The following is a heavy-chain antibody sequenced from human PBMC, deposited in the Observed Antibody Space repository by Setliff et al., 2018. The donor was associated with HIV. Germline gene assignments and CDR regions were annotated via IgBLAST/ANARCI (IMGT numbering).Heavy chain of an antibody. D-gene: IGHD2-15*01. V-gene: IGHV3-53*01. Sequence: HPGGSLRLSCAASGFTVSDNYMSWVRQAPGKGLEWVSVISGSGGSTYYADSVKGRFTISRDNSKNTLYLQMNRLRADDTGVYFCARESFGGSTWALGDSWGQGALVTVSS. CDR2: ISGSGGST. CDR3: ARESFGGSTWALGDS. J-gene: IGHJ4*02. CDR1: GFTVSDNY.